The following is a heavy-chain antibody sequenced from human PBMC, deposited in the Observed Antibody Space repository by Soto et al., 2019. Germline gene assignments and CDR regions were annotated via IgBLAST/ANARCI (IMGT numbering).Heavy chain of an antibody. J-gene: IGHJ4*02. Sequence: ASVKVSCKASGYTFTGYYMHWVRQAPGQGLEWVGWINPNSGGTNYAQKFQGWVTMTRDTSISTAYMELSRLRSDDTAVYYCARVRYNWNDVDRYFDYWGQGTLVTVSS. CDR1: GYTFTGYY. V-gene: IGHV1-2*04. CDR3: ARVRYNWNDVDRYFDY. CDR2: INPNSGGT. D-gene: IGHD1-1*01.